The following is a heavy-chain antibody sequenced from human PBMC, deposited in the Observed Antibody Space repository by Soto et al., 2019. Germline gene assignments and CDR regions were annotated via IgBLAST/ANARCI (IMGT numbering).Heavy chain of an antibody. CDR1: GFTVSSKY. CDR3: ARDGPSRSEPD. J-gene: IGHJ4*02. CDR2: INSGGNT. V-gene: IGHV3-53*02. Sequence: EVQLVETGGGLIQPGGSLRLSCAASGFTVSSKYMNWVRQAPGKGLEWVSGINSGGNTYYADSVKGRFTISRDNSKNIVYLQMNSLRAEDTALYYCARDGPSRSEPDWGQGTLVTVSS.